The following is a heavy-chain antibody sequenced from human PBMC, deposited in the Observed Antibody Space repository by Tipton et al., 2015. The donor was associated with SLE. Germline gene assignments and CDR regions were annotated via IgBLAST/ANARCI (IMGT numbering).Heavy chain of an antibody. J-gene: IGHJ4*02. CDR3: ARGTDIVVVNY. Sequence: LRLSCAVYGGSFSGYYWSWIRQPPGKGLEWIGEINHSGSTNYNPSLKSRVTISVDTSKNHFSLKLSSVTAADTAVYYCARGTDIVVVNYWSQGTLVTVSS. CDR2: INHSGST. CDR1: GGSFSGYY. V-gene: IGHV4-34*01. D-gene: IGHD2-15*01.